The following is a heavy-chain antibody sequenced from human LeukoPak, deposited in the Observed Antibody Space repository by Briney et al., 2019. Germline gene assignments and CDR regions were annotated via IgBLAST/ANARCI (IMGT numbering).Heavy chain of an antibody. CDR2: IYYSGST. V-gene: IGHV4-59*01. CDR1: GVSISSYY. CDR3: ARVPPMTGFEFDP. J-gene: IGHJ5*02. D-gene: IGHD3-22*01. Sequence: SETLSLTCTVSGVSISSYYWSWVRQPPGKGLEWSGYIYYSGSTNYNHSLKSRVTISVETSKNQFSLKLSSVTAADTAVYYCARVPPMTGFEFDPWGQGTLVTVSS.